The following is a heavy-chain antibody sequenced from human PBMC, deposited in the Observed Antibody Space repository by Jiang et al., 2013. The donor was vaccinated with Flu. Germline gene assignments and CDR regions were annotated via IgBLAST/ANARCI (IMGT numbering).Heavy chain of an antibody. V-gene: IGHV3-30*03. J-gene: IGHJ6*02. CDR2: IASYGSDD. CDR1: GFAFSTYG. D-gene: IGHD1-1*01. CDR3: ATERGQLTIRYGMDV. Sequence: VQLLESGGGVVQPGRSLTLSCAASGFAFSTYGMHWFRQAPGRGLEWVAVIASYGSDDYYADSVKGRFTISRDNSNNILYLQMNSLRVEDTASYYCATERGQLTIRYGMDVWGQGTTVTVFS.